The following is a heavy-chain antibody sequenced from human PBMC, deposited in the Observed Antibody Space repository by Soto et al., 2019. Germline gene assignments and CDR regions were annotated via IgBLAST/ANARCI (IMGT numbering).Heavy chain of an antibody. D-gene: IGHD3-22*01. V-gene: IGHV2-5*02. CDR1: GFSLSTSGVG. J-gene: IGHJ5*02. CDR3: AHSLIGYYYDSSGSTWFDP. Sequence: QITLKESGPTLVKPTQTLTLTCTFSGFSLSTSGVGVGWIRQPPGKALEWLALIYWDDDKRYSPSLKSRLTLTTDTSKNQLVLTMTNMDPVDTATYYCAHSLIGYYYDSSGSTWFDPWGQGTLVTVSS. CDR2: IYWDDDK.